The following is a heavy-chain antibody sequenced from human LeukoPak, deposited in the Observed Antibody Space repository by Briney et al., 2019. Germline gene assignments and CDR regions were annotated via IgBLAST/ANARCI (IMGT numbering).Heavy chain of an antibody. CDR1: GFTFTSYG. Sequence: PGGSLRLSCAASGFTFTSYGMHWVRQAPGKGLEWVALISYDGSEKYYVDSVKGRFTISRDNAKNSLYLQMNSLRDEDTAVYYCARDSSGWYYFNYWGQGTLVTVSS. J-gene: IGHJ4*02. CDR3: ARDSSGWYYFNY. D-gene: IGHD6-19*01. CDR2: ISYDGSEK. V-gene: IGHV3-30*03.